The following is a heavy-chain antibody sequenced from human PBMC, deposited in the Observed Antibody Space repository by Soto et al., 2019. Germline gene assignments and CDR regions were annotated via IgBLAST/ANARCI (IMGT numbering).Heavy chain of an antibody. J-gene: IGHJ6*02. CDR1: VGTFSSYA. V-gene: IGHV1-69*13. D-gene: IGHD2-21*01. CDR3: ARDLSRVVVPSYGMDA. CDR2: IIPIFGTA. Sequence: SGKVSCKASVGTFSSYAISWVRQAPGQGLEWMGGIIPIFGTANYEQKFQGRVTITADESTSTAYMELSSLRSEDAAVYYCARDLSRVVVPSYGMDAWGQGTTVTVSS.